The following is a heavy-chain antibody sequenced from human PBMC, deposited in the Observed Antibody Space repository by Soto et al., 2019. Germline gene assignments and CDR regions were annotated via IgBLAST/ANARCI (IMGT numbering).Heavy chain of an antibody. V-gene: IGHV4-30-4*01. CDR1: GDSINSADYY. Sequence: PSETLSLTCTVSGDSINSADYYWNWIRQTPGKGLEWIGHIYYSGTTDYNPSLKSRVTISLDTPKNQFTLRLNSVTAADTAIYYCASRRSYYASGTDHWGQGTLVTVPS. CDR3: ASRRSYYASGTDH. CDR2: IYYSGTT. D-gene: IGHD3-10*01. J-gene: IGHJ4*02.